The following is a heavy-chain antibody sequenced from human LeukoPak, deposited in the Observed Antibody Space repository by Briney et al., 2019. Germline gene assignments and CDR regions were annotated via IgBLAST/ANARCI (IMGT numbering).Heavy chain of an antibody. CDR3: ARAASGYTFTNAFDI. Sequence: SETLSLTCTVSGGSISSYYWSWIRRPPGKGLEWIGYIYYSGSTNYNPSLKSRVTISVDTSKNQFSLKLSSVTAADTAVYYCARAASGYTFTNAFDIWGQGTMVTVSS. CDR1: GGSISSYY. V-gene: IGHV4-59*01. D-gene: IGHD3-22*01. CDR2: IYYSGST. J-gene: IGHJ3*02.